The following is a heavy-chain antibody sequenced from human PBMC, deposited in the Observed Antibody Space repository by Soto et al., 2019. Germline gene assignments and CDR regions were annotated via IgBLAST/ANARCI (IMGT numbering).Heavy chain of an antibody. CDR3: ARGGLGYSYAYGAISSWFDP. CDR1: GGSISSYY. V-gene: IGHV4-59*01. J-gene: IGHJ5*02. CDR2: IYYSGST. D-gene: IGHD5-18*01. Sequence: QVQLQESGPGLVKPSETLSLTCTVSGGSISSYYWSWIRQPPGKGLEWIGYIYYSGSTNYNPSLKSRVTISVDTSKNQFSLKLSSVTAADTAVYYCARGGLGYSYAYGAISSWFDPWGQGTLVTVSS.